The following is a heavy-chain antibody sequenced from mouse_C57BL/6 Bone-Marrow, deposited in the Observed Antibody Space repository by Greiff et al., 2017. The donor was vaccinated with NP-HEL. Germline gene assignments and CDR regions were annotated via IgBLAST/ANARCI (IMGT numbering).Heavy chain of an antibody. D-gene: IGHD1-1*01. CDR2: INPSSGYT. V-gene: IGHV1-7*01. Sequence: VQLQQSGAELAKPGASVKLSCKASGYTFTSYWMHWVKQRPGQGLEWIGYINPSSGYTKYNQTFKDKATLTADKSTSTAYMQLSSLTYEDSAVYYCARDGSSHYYAMDYWGQGTSVTGSS. CDR3: ARDGSSHYYAMDY. CDR1: GYTFTSYW. J-gene: IGHJ4*01.